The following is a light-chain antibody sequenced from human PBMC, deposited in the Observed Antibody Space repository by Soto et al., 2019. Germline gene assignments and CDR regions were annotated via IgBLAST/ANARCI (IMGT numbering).Light chain of an antibody. CDR3: HQCNNWPPWT. J-gene: IGKJ1*01. Sequence: DIVMTQSPATLSVSPGERATLSCRASQSVSSNLAWYQQKPGQAPRLLIYGASTRATGIPARFSGSGSGTEFTLTISSLQSEDFAAYYCHQCNNWPPWTFGQGTKMEIK. CDR2: GAS. CDR1: QSVSSN. V-gene: IGKV3-15*01.